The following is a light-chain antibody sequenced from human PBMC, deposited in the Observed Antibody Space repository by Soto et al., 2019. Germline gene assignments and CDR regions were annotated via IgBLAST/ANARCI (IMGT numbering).Light chain of an antibody. Sequence: QSVLTQPPSVSGAPGQRVTISCTGSRSNIGAGYDVHWYQQLPGTAPKLLIYGNTNRPSGVPDRFSGSRSGTSASLAITGLQADDDGDYYCPSYDSSLSGSSVFGTGTKVTVL. CDR1: RSNIGAGYD. V-gene: IGLV1-40*01. CDR2: GNT. CDR3: PSYDSSLSGSSV. J-gene: IGLJ1*01.